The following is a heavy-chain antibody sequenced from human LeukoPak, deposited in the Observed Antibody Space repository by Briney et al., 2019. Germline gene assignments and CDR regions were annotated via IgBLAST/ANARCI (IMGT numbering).Heavy chain of an antibody. CDR1: GFTFSSYS. CDR3: ARDSSSAGNWFDP. CDR2: ISSSSSYI. J-gene: IGHJ5*02. V-gene: IGHV3-21*01. Sequence: PGGSLRLSCAASGFTFSSYSMNWVRQAPGKGLEWVSSISSSSSYIYHADSVKGRFTISRDNAKNSLYLQMNSLRAEDTAVYYCARDSSSAGNWFDPWGQGTLVTVSS. D-gene: IGHD6-13*01.